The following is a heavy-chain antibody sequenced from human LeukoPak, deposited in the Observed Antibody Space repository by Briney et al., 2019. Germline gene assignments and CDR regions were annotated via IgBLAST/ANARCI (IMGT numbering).Heavy chain of an antibody. V-gene: IGHV4-59*01. CDR2: MYYSGST. D-gene: IGHD3-22*01. Sequence: PSETLSLTXTVSGGSISSYYWSWIRQSPGKGLEWIGYMYYSGSTNYNPSLRSRVTILVDTSKNQFSLKLSSVTAADTAVYYCARGSEDSSGYSFDYWGQGTLVTVSS. CDR1: GGSISSYY. J-gene: IGHJ4*02. CDR3: ARGSEDSSGYSFDY.